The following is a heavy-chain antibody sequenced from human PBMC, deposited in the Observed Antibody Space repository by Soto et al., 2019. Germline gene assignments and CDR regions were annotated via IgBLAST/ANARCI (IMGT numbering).Heavy chain of an antibody. CDR1: GGSFSGYY. CDR3: GITCMVVPGQYESIHI. J-gene: IGHJ4*03. D-gene: IGHD2-15*01. Sequence: LWGTVALTCAVHGGSFSGYYWSWIRQPPGKGLEWIGEINHSGSTNYNPSLKSRVTISVDTSKNQFSLKLSSVTAADTAVYYCGITCMVVPGQYESIHIRGPGTIVT. CDR2: INHSGST. V-gene: IGHV4-34*01.